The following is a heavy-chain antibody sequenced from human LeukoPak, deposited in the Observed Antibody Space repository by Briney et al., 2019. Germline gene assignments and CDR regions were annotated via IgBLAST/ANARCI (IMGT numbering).Heavy chain of an antibody. CDR3: ARNQYSGSYSPRDGMDV. CDR2: IIPIFGTA. D-gene: IGHD1-26*01. V-gene: IGHV1-69*05. Sequence: SVKVSCKASGGSFSSYAISWVRQAPGQGLEWMGGIIPIFGTANYAQKLQGRVTMTTDTSTSTAYMELRSLRSDDTAVYYCARNQYSGSYSPRDGMDVWGKGTTVTVSS. CDR1: GGSFSSYA. J-gene: IGHJ6*04.